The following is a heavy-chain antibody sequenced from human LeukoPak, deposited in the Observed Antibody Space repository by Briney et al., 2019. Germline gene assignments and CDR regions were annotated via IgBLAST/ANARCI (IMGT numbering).Heavy chain of an antibody. CDR1: GFTLSNDD. V-gene: IGHV3-66*01. J-gene: IGHJ4*02. D-gene: IGHD1-20*01. CDR2: IYSGGNT. Sequence: GGSLRLSCTVSGFTLSNDDMTWVRQAPGKGLEWVSMIYSGGNTFYTDSVKGRFTISRDNSKHTLYLQMSSLRVEDTAVYYGARVLPITAHTSFDFWGQGTLVTVSS. CDR3: ARVLPITAHTSFDF.